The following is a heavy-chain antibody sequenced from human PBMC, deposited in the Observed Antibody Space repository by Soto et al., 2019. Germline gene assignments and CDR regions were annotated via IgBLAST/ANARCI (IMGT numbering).Heavy chain of an antibody. J-gene: IGHJ3*02. Sequence: GGSLRLSCAASGFTVSSNYMSWVRQAPRQGLEWVSVMYSGGSTYYADSVKGRFTISRDNSKNTLYLQMNSLRADDTAVYYCAIKRSNHDAFDMWGQGTMVTVSS. V-gene: IGHV3-66*01. D-gene: IGHD2-15*01. CDR2: MYSGGST. CDR1: GFTVSSNY. CDR3: AIKRSNHDAFDM.